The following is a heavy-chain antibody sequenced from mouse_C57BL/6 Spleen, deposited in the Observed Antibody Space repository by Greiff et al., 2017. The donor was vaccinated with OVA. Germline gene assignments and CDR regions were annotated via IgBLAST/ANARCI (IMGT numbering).Heavy chain of an antibody. V-gene: IGHV1-42*01. Sequence: VHVKQSGPELVKPGASVKISCKASGYSFTGYYMNWVKQSPEKSLEWIGEINPSTGGTTYNQKFKAKATLTVDKSSSTAYMQLKSLTSEDSAVYYCARRAVDWYFDVWGTGTTVTVSS. J-gene: IGHJ1*03. CDR2: INPSTGGT. CDR1: GYSFTGYY. D-gene: IGHD1-1*01. CDR3: ARRAVDWYFDV.